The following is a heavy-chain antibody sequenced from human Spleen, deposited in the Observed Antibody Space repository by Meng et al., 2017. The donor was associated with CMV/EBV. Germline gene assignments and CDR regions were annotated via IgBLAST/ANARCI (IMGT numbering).Heavy chain of an antibody. CDR2: IRYDGSNK. V-gene: IGHV3-30*02. CDR1: GFTFSSYG. Sequence: GGSLRLSCAASGFTFSSYGMHWVRQAPGKGLEWVAFIRYDGSNKYYADSVKGRFTISRDNSKNTLYLQMNSLRAEDTAVYYCAKYQTKSAMILVHMDHWGQGTLVTVSS. CDR3: AKYQTKSAMILVHMDH. D-gene: IGHD3/OR15-3a*01. J-gene: IGHJ4*02.